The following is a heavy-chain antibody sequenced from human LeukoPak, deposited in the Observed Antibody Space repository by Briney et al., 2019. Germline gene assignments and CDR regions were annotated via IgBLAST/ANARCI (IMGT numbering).Heavy chain of an antibody. CDR2: IYTSGST. CDR1: GGSISSYY. D-gene: IGHD3-22*01. CDR3: AKDCYRWYYYDSRRQI. Sequence: KSSETLSLTCTVSGGSISSYYWSWIRQPAGKGLEWIGRIYTSGSTNYNPSLKSRVTMSVDTSKNQFSLKLSSVTAADTAVYYCAKDCYRWYYYDSRRQIWGQGTMVTVSS. J-gene: IGHJ3*02. V-gene: IGHV4-4*07.